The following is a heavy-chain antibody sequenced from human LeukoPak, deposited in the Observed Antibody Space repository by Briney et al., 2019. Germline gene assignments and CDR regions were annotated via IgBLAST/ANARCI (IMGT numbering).Heavy chain of an antibody. D-gene: IGHD4/OR15-4a*01. V-gene: IGHV1-69*13. Sequence: RASVKVSCKASGGTFSSYAISWVRQAPGQGLEWMGGIIPIFGTANYAQKFQGRVTITADESTSTAYMELSSLRSEDTAVYYCARVPNPLSYYYYYYMDVWGKGTTVTVSS. CDR2: IIPIFGTA. CDR1: GGTFSSYA. J-gene: IGHJ6*03. CDR3: ARVPNPLSYYYYYYMDV.